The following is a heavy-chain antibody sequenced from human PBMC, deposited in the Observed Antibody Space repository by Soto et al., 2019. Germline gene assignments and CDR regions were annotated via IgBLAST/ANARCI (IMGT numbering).Heavy chain of an antibody. V-gene: IGHV1-3*01. D-gene: IGHD3-10*01. CDR3: ALGSGGSGTPSDY. J-gene: IGHJ4*02. CDR2: INAGNGNT. CDR1: GYTFTSYA. Sequence: SVKVSCKASGYTFTSYAMHWVRQAPGQRLEWMGWINAGNGNTKYSQKFQGRVTITRDTSASTAYMGLSSLRSEDTAVYYCALGSGGSGTPSDYWGQGTLVTVSS.